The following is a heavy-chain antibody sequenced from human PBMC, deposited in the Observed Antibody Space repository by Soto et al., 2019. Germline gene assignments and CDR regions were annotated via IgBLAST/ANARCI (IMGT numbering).Heavy chain of an antibody. Sequence: PGGSLRLSCAASGFTFSSYWMSWVRQAPGKGLEWVANIKQDGSEKYYVDSVKGRFTISRDNAKNSLYLQMNSLRAEDTAVYYCARDLGTVVGAIGLDYWVQGTLVTVSS. CDR3: ARDLGTVVGAIGLDY. D-gene: IGHD2-15*01. CDR1: GFTFSSYW. V-gene: IGHV3-7*03. J-gene: IGHJ4*02. CDR2: IKQDGSEK.